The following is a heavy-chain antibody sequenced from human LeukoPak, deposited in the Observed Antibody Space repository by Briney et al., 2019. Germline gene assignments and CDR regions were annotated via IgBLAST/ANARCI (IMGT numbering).Heavy chain of an antibody. CDR3: ARDLYNYGTNFDF. D-gene: IGHD5-18*01. V-gene: IGHV1-8*01. J-gene: IGHJ4*02. Sequence: ASVKVSCKASGYTFTSYDINWVRQATGQGLEWMGWMNPNSGNSGYAQKFQGRVTMTRDTSISTAYTELSSLRSEDTAVYYCARDLYNYGTNFDFWGQGTLVTVSS. CDR1: GYTFTSYD. CDR2: MNPNSGNS.